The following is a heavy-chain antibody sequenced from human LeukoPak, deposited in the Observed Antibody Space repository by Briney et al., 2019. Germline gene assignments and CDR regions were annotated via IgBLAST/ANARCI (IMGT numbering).Heavy chain of an antibody. J-gene: IGHJ4*01. CDR2: IKSKTDGGTT. CDR3: TTDFAAIAVAGTSFDY. Sequence: PGGSLRLSCAASGFTFSDAWMSWVRQAPGKGLEWVGRIKSKTDGGTTDYAAPVKGRFTISRDDSKNTLYLQTNSLKTEDTAVYYCTTDFAAIAVAGTSFDYWGHGTLVTVSS. V-gene: IGHV3-15*01. D-gene: IGHD6-19*01. CDR1: GFTFSDAW.